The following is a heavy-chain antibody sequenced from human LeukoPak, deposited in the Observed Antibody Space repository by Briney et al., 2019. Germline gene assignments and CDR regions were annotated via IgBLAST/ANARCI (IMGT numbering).Heavy chain of an antibody. J-gene: IGHJ4*02. D-gene: IGHD6-6*01. CDR2: ISYDGGST. CDR1: GFTFSTYA. Sequence: GRSLRLSCAASGFTFSTYAMHWVRQAPGKGLEWVAIISYDGGSTSYADSVKGRFTISRDNSKNTLYLQMSSLRTEDTAVYYCAKIEGSSSYYFDYWGQGTLVTVSS. V-gene: IGHV3-30*18. CDR3: AKIEGSSSYYFDY.